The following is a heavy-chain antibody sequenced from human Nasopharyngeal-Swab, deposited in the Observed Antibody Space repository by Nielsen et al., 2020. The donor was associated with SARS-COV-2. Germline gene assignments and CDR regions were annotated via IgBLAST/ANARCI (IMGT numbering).Heavy chain of an antibody. CDR3: TRHIDILRYFVWPHMDV. D-gene: IGHD3-9*01. CDR2: IRSKANSYAT. Sequence: VRQMPGKGLEWVGRIRSKANSYATAYAASVKGRFTISRDDSKNTAYLQMNSLKTEDTAVYYCTRHIDILRYFVWPHMDVWGKGTTVTVSS. V-gene: IGHV3-73*01. J-gene: IGHJ6*03.